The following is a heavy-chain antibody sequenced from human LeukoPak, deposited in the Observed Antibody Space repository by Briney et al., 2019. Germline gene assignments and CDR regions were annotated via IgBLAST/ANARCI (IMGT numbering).Heavy chain of an antibody. CDR2: ISDSGRTI. D-gene: IGHD3-3*01. Sequence: GGSLGLSCAASGFTFNSYEMNWVRQAPGKGLEWLLYISDSGRTIYYADSVKGRFTISRDNAKNSLYLQMNSLRVEDTAVYYCARGFYYMDVWGKGTTVTVSS. V-gene: IGHV3-48*03. J-gene: IGHJ6*03. CDR3: ARGFYYMDV. CDR1: GFTFNSYE.